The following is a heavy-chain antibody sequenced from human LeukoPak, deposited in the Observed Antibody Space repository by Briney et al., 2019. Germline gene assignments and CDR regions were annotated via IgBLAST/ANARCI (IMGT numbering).Heavy chain of an antibody. CDR3: ARNPSDPRYSFFFY. V-gene: IGHV3-30*04. Sequence: GSLRHSCAASGFSFSSYAMHWIRQAPGKGLEWVAAISFDGSSEYYVDSVKGRFTISRDNSKNTLYLQLKSLRSEDTATYYCARNPSDPRYSFFFYWGQGTLVTVSS. J-gene: IGHJ4*02. CDR2: ISFDGSSE. CDR1: GFSFSSYA. D-gene: IGHD5-18*01.